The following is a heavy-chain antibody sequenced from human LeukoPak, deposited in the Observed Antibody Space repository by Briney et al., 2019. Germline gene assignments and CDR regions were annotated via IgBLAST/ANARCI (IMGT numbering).Heavy chain of an antibody. V-gene: IGHV3-15*01. CDR2: IKSKTDGGTT. CDR1: GFTFSNAW. J-gene: IGHJ6*03. Sequence: GGSLRLSCAASGFTFSNAWMSWVRHAPGKGLEWVGRIKSKTDGGTTDYAAPVKGRFTISRDDSKNTLYLQMNSLKTEDTAVYYCTTGPERWFGELFHYYYYYMDVWGKGTTVTVSS. CDR3: TTGPERWFGELFHYYYYYMDV. D-gene: IGHD3-10*01.